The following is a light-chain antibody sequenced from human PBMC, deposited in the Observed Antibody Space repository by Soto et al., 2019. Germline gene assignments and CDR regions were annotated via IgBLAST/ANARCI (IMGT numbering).Light chain of an antibody. V-gene: IGLV1-44*01. J-gene: IGLJ1*01. CDR2: SNN. CDR1: SSNIGSNT. Sequence: QSVLTQPPSASGTPGQRVTISCSGSSSNIGSNTVNWYQQLPGTAPKLLIYSNNQRPSGVPDRFSGSKSGTSASLAISGLQSEDEADYYCAAWDDSLSGYVFGSGTKVTLL. CDR3: AAWDDSLSGYV.